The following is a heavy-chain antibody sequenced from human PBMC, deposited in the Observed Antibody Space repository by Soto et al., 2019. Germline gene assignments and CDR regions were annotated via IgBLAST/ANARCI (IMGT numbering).Heavy chain of an antibody. J-gene: IGHJ4*02. Sequence: QVQLVQSGAEVKKPGASVKVSCKASGYTFTNYGISWVRQAPGQGLEWMGWISAYNGNTDYAQNLQGRDTMTTDTSTTTPYMQLSSLSSDDTPVYSCARVGAYCVSTSCHDYWGQGTLVTVSS. D-gene: IGHD2-2*01. CDR2: ISAYNGNT. CDR1: GYTFTNYG. CDR3: ARVGAYCVSTSCHDY. V-gene: IGHV1-18*01.